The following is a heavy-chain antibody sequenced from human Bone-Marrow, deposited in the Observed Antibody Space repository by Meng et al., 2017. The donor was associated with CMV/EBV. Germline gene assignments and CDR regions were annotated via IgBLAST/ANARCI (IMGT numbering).Heavy chain of an antibody. D-gene: IGHD2-21*01. CDR3: AAQKILGDLCGY. CDR1: GFTFSSYA. CDR2: ISGSGGST. Sequence: GGSLRLSCAASGFTFSSYAMSWVRQAPGKGLEWVSAISGSGGSTYYADSVKGRFTISRDNSKNTLYLQLNNLRADDTAIYYCAAQKILGDLCGYWGQGTLVTGSS. J-gene: IGHJ4*02. V-gene: IGHV3-23*01.